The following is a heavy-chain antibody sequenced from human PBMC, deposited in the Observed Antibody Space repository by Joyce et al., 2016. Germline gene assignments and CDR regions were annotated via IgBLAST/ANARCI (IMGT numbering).Heavy chain of an antibody. CDR1: GFTFRGNS. Sequence: EVQLVESGGGLVQPGGSLRLSCAASGFTFRGNSMSWLRPAPGGGLEWVANVKQDGSAVYYLGSVKGRFAVSRDNARSLVHLQMVSLRVEDTALYYCARGKAFDVWGQGTMVTVSS. CDR3: ARGKAFDV. CDR2: VKQDGSAV. V-gene: IGHV3-7*01. J-gene: IGHJ3*01.